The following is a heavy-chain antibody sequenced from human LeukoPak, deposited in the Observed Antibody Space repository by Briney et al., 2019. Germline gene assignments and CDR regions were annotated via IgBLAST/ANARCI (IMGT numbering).Heavy chain of an antibody. D-gene: IGHD2-2*01. CDR2: IYSGGST. CDR1: GFTVSSNY. CDR3: ARIGHDLYQTFDS. V-gene: IGHV3-53*01. Sequence: GGSLRLSCAASGFTVSSNYMSWVRQAPGKGLEWVSVIYSGGSTYYADSVKGRFTISRDNSKNTLYLQMNSLRAEDTAVYYCARIGHDLYQTFDSWGHGTLITVPS. J-gene: IGHJ5*01.